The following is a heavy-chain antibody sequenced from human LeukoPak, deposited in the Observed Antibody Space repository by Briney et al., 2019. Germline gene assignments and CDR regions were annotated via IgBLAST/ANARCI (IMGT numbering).Heavy chain of an antibody. D-gene: IGHD6-13*01. CDR2: ISGSGGST. CDR3: AKVPGDQQLAYFDY. CDR1: GFPFYGYW. J-gene: IGHJ4*02. V-gene: IGHV3-23*01. Sequence: GGSLRLSCAATGFPFYGYWMTWLRQAPGKGLEWVSAISGSGGSTYYADSVKGRFTISRDNSKNTLYLQMNSLRAEDTAVYYCAKVPGDQQLAYFDYWGQGTLVTVSS.